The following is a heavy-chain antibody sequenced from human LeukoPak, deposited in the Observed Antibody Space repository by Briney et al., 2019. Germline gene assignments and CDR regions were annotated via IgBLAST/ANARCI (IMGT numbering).Heavy chain of an antibody. Sequence: SETLSLTCTVSGGSISSSSYYWGWIRQPLGKGLEWIGYIYYRGSTYYNPSLKSRVTISVDTSKNQFSLKLSSVTAADTAVYYCARRLVLGATIAFDPWGQGTLVTVSS. CDR1: GGSISSSSYY. CDR3: ARRLVLGATIAFDP. V-gene: IGHV4-39*01. D-gene: IGHD5-24*01. J-gene: IGHJ5*02. CDR2: IYYRGST.